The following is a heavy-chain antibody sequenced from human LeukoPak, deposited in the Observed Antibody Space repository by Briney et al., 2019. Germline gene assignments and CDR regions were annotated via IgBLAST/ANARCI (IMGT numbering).Heavy chain of an antibody. J-gene: IGHJ4*02. CDR1: GFTFSDYY. D-gene: IGHD3-22*01. CDR3: ARDLGSYDSSGFYDY. V-gene: IGHV3-11*01. Sequence: GGSLRLSCAASGFTFSDYYMSWIRQAPGKGLEWVSYISSSGSTIYYADSVRGRFTISRDNAKNSLYLQMNSLRAEDTAVYYCARDLGSYDSSGFYDYWGQGALVTVSS. CDR2: ISSSGSTI.